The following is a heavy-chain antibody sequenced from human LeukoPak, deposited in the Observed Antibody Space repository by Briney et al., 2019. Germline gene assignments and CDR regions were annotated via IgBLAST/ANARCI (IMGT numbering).Heavy chain of an antibody. CDR1: GGSFSGYY. D-gene: IGHD6-6*01. V-gene: IGHV4-34*01. Sequence: KPSETLSLTCAVYGGSFSGYYWSWIRQPPGKGLEWIGEINHSGSTNYNPSLKSRVTISVDTSKNQFSLKLSSVTAADTAVYYCARGKKYSSSPAGYYYYYMDVWGKGTTVTVSS. J-gene: IGHJ6*03. CDR3: ARGKKYSSSPAGYYYYYMDV. CDR2: INHSGST.